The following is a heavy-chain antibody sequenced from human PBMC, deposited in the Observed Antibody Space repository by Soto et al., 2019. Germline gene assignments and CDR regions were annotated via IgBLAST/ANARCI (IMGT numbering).Heavy chain of an antibody. D-gene: IGHD6-6*01. Sequence: SETLSLTCTVSGGSISSYYWSWFRQPPGKGLEWIGYIYYSGSTNYNPSLKSRVTISVDTSKNQFSLKLSSVTAADTAVYYCARYSSSFFDYWGQGTLVTVSS. V-gene: IGHV4-59*01. J-gene: IGHJ4*02. CDR3: ARYSSSFFDY. CDR2: IYYSGST. CDR1: GGSISSYY.